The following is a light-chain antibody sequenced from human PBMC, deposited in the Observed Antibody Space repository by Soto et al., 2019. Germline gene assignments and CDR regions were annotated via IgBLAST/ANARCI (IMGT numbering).Light chain of an antibody. CDR1: ESVSSSY. J-gene: IGKJ1*01. CDR2: GAS. V-gene: IGKV3-20*01. Sequence: ELVLTQSPGTLSLSPGERATLSCRASESVSSSYFAWYQQKPGQAPRLLIYGASSRAAGIPDRFTGSGSGTEFTLTISRLEPEDFAVYFCQQHRTFGQGTKVDIK. CDR3: QQHRT.